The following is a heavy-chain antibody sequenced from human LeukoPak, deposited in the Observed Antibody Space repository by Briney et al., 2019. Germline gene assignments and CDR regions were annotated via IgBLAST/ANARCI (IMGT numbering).Heavy chain of an antibody. D-gene: IGHD1-26*01. V-gene: IGHV4-59*12. CDR1: GGSISSYY. Sequence: SETLSLTCTVSGGSISSYYWSWIRQPPGKGLEWIGYIYYSGSTNYNPSLKSRVTISVDTSKNQFSLKLSSVTAADTAVYYCARGLVGASRSFDYWGQGTLVTVSS. J-gene: IGHJ4*02. CDR3: ARGLVGASRSFDY. CDR2: IYYSGST.